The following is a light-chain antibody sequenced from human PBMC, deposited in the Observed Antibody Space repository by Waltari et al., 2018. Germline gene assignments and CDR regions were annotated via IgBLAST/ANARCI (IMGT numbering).Light chain of an antibody. CDR1: QSLGSD. CDR2: GAS. J-gene: IGKJ1*01. V-gene: IGKV3-15*01. Sequence: EIVMTQSPATLSVSPGERATLSCRASQSLGSDLAWYQQKPGQPPTLLVYGASTRATGTPARFSGSGSGTGFTLIISGLQSGDSAVYYCQQYNMRPQTFGQGTRVEI. CDR3: QQYNMRPQT.